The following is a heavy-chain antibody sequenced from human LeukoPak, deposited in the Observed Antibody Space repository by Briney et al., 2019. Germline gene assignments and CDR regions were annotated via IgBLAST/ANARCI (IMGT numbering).Heavy chain of an antibody. J-gene: IGHJ4*02. D-gene: IGHD5-18*01. Sequence: GASVKVSCKASGYTFTSYYMHWVRQAPGQGLEWMGGIIPIFGTANYAQKFQGRVTITADESTSTAYMELSSLRSEDTAVYYCARSDTAMVDFFDYWGQGTLVTVSS. CDR3: ARSDTAMVDFFDY. CDR1: GYTFTSYY. CDR2: IIPIFGTA. V-gene: IGHV1-69*13.